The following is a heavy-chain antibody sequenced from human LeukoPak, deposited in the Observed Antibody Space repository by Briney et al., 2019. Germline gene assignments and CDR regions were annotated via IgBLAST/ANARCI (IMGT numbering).Heavy chain of an antibody. D-gene: IGHD3-10*01. CDR3: AKGKYYGSGTQGCYFDY. J-gene: IGHJ4*02. CDR2: ISWNSGSI. CDR1: GFTFDDYA. V-gene: IGHV3-9*01. Sequence: PGGSLRLSCAASGFTFDDYAMHWVRQAPGKGLEWVSGISWNSGSIGYADSVKGRFTISRDNAKNSLYLQMNSLRAEDTALYYCAKGKYYGSGTQGCYFDYWGQGTLVTVSS.